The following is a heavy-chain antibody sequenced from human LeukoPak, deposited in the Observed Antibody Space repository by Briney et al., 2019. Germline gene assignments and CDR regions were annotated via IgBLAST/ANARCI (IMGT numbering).Heavy chain of an antibody. Sequence: SETLSLTCTVSGGSISSYYWSWIRQHPGKGLEWIGYIYYSGSTYYNPSLKSRVTISVDTSKNQFSLKLSSVTAADTAVYYCAREVRKLSGLFDPWGQGTLVTVSS. V-gene: IGHV4-59*06. CDR2: IYYSGST. CDR3: AREVRKLSGLFDP. CDR1: GGSISSYY. J-gene: IGHJ5*02. D-gene: IGHD3-3*01.